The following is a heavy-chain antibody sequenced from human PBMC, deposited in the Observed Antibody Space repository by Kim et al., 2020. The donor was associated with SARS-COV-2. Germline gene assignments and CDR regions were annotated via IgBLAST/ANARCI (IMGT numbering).Heavy chain of an antibody. D-gene: IGHD6-19*01. Sequence: ASVKVSCKASGYTFTSYGINWVRQAPGQGLEWMGWINTNTGNPTYAQGFTGRFVFSLDTSVSTAYLQISSLKAEDTAVYYCARGYGMAGTLYYYHGVDVWGQGTTVTVSS. CDR1: GYTFTSYG. V-gene: IGHV7-4-1*02. CDR3: ARGYGMAGTLYYYHGVDV. CDR2: INTNTGNP. J-gene: IGHJ6*02.